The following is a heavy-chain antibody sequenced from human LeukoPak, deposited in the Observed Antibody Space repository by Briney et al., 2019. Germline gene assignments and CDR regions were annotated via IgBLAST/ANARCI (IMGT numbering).Heavy chain of an antibody. D-gene: IGHD1-26*01. V-gene: IGHV3-7*01. Sequence: GGSLRLSCVGSGFTFTNYWMNWVRQAPGKGLEWVANINQDGSQKYCVDSVKGRFTISRDNAKNSVYLQMNSLRAEDTAVYYCARVGAIATDIDLWGQGTLVTVSS. CDR1: GFTFTNYW. J-gene: IGHJ5*02. CDR2: INQDGSQK. CDR3: ARVGAIATDIDL.